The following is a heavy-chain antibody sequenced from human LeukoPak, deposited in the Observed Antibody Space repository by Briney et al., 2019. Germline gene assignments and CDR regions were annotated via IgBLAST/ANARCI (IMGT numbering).Heavy chain of an antibody. J-gene: IGHJ6*03. CDR2: IYYSGST. CDR3: ARVPGSWIAARRYYYYYMDV. CDR1: GGSISSSSYY. D-gene: IGHD6-6*01. V-gene: IGHV4-39*07. Sequence: NPSETLSLTCTVSGGSISSSSYYWGWIRQPPGKGLEWIGSIYYSGSTYYNPSLKSRVTISVDTSKNQFSLKLSSVTAADTAVYYCARVPGSWIAARRYYYYYMDVWGKGTTVTVSS.